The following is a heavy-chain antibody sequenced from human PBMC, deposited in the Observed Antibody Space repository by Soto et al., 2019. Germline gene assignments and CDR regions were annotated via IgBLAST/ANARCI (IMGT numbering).Heavy chain of an antibody. V-gene: IGHV3-30-3*01. CDR3: ARDKSATYYYDSSGYSGDAFDI. CDR1: GFTFSSYA. J-gene: IGHJ3*02. Sequence: VQLLESGGGVVQPGRSLRLSCAASGFTFSSYAMHWVRQAPGKGLEWVAVISYDGSNKYYADSVKGRFTISRDNSKNTLYLQMNSLRAEDTAVYYCARDKSATYYYDSSGYSGDAFDIWGQGTMVTVSS. D-gene: IGHD3-22*01. CDR2: ISYDGSNK.